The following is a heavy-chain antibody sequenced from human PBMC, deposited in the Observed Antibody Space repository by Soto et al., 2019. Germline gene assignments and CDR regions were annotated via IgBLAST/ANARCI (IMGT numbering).Heavy chain of an antibody. D-gene: IGHD3-9*01. J-gene: IGHJ6*02. CDR3: ARGPELRYFDWFNYYYYYGMDV. Sequence: QVQLVQSGAEVKKPGASVKVSCKASGYTFTSYDINWVRQATGQGLEWMGWMNPNSGNTGYAQKFQGRVTMTRNTSISTDYMELSSLRSEDTAVYYCARGPELRYFDWFNYYYYYGMDVWGQGTTVTVSS. V-gene: IGHV1-8*01. CDR2: MNPNSGNT. CDR1: GYTFTSYD.